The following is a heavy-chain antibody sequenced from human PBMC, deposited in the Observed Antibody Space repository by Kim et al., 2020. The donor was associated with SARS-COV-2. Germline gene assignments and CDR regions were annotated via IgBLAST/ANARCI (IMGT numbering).Heavy chain of an antibody. CDR1: GFTFSSYA. Sequence: GGSLRLSCAASGFTFSSYAMSWVRQAPGKGLEWVSVISGSGDNTCYADSVKGRFTISRDNSKNTLYLQMNSLRAEDTAVYYCAKSYFAIVVVPSAPDLDYWGQGTLVTVSS. CDR3: AKSYFAIVVVPSAPDLDY. J-gene: IGHJ4*02. D-gene: IGHD2-2*01. V-gene: IGHV3-23*01. CDR2: ISGSGDNT.